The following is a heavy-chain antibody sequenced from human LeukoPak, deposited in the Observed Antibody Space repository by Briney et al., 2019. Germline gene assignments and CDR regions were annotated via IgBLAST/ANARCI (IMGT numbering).Heavy chain of an antibody. D-gene: IGHD6-25*01. CDR1: GGSISSYY. J-gene: IGHJ4*02. CDR2: ISYSGST. V-gene: IGHV4-59*08. Sequence: SETLSLTCTVSGGSISSYYWSWIRQPPGKGLEWIGYISYSGSTNFNPSLKSRVTFSLDTSKNQFSLKMTSVTAADTAVYFCARGRSRGFPQHFDFWGQGILVTVSS. CDR3: ARGRSRGFPQHFDF.